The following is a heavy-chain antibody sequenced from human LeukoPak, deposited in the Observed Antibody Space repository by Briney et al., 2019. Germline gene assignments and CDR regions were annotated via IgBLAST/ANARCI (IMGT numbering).Heavy chain of an antibody. CDR2: TYYRSKWYN. V-gene: IGHV6-1*01. CDR1: GDSVSSNSAV. D-gene: IGHD2-2*01. J-gene: IGHJ4*02. CDR3: ARDGPITSWQFDS. Sequence: SQTLSLTCAISGDSVSSNSAVWTWLRQSPSRGLEWLGRTYYRSKWYNDYAVSVRGRITINPDTSKNQFSLQLNSVTPEDTGVYYCARDGPITSWQFDSWGQGTLVTVSP.